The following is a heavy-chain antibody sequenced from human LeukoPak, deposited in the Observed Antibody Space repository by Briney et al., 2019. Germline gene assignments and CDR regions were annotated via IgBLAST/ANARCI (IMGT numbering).Heavy chain of an antibody. Sequence: PGGSLRLSCAASGFIFSGYWMSWVRQAPGKGLEWVANIKYDGGETYFVDSLKGRFTISRDNAKNSLYLQMNSLRAEDTAVYYCARDSGFSGTQRGEYWGQGALVAVSS. CDR2: IKYDGGET. CDR3: ARDSGFSGTQRGEY. CDR1: GFIFSGYW. V-gene: IGHV3-7*01. J-gene: IGHJ4*02. D-gene: IGHD3/OR15-3a*01.